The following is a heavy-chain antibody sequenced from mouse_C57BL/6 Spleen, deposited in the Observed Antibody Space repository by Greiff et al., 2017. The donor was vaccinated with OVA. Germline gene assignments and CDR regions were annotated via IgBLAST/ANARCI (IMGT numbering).Heavy chain of an antibody. CDR3: AKGGSSAGFAY. Sequence: QVQLQQSGPELVKPGASVKISCKASGYAFSSSWMNWVKQRPGKGLEWIGRIYPGDGDTNYNGKFKGKATLTADNSSSTAYMQLSSLTSEDSAVYFCAKGGSSAGFAYWGQGTPVTVSA. V-gene: IGHV1-82*01. J-gene: IGHJ3*01. D-gene: IGHD3-2*02. CDR1: GYAFSSSW. CDR2: IYPGDGDT.